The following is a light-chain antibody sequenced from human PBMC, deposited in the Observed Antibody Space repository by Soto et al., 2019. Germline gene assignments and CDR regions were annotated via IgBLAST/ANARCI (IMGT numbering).Light chain of an antibody. Sequence: QSVLTQPPSASGTPGQRVTISCSGSSSNIGSKDVNWYQQLPETAPKVLMYSNNQRPSGVPDRFSGSKSGTSASLAISGLQSEDEADYYCAAWDDSLNGYVSGTGTKVTVL. CDR3: AAWDDSLNGYV. CDR2: SNN. J-gene: IGLJ1*01. V-gene: IGLV1-44*01. CDR1: SSNIGSKD.